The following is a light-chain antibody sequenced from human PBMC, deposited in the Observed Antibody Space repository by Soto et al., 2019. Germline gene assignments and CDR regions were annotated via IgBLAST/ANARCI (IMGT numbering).Light chain of an antibody. CDR1: RSDVGSYNL. J-gene: IGLJ2*01. CDR2: DVN. V-gene: IGLV2-23*02. CDR3: CSYAGSSTVI. Sequence: QSALTQPXSVSXSPGXSXXISXXGSRSDVGSYNLVSWYQHHPGKAPKLMIYDVNKRPSGVSNRFSGSKSGNTASLTISGLQPEDEADYYCCSYAGSSTVIFVGGTKVTVL.